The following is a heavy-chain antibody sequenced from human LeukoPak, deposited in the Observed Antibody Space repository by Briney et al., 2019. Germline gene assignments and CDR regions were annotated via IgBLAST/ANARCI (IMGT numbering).Heavy chain of an antibody. D-gene: IGHD3-22*01. V-gene: IGHV4-34*01. Sequence: PSETLSLTCAVYGGSFSGYYWSWIRQPPGKGLEWIGEINHSGSTNYNPSLKSRVTISVDTSKNQFSLKLSSVTAADTAVYYCARGIQGTMIVGGSWFDPWGQGTLVTVSS. CDR1: GGSFSGYY. J-gene: IGHJ5*02. CDR3: ARGIQGTMIVGGSWFDP. CDR2: INHSGST.